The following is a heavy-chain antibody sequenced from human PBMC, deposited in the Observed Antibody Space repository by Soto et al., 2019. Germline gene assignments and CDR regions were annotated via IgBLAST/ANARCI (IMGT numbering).Heavy chain of an antibody. V-gene: IGHV1-18*01. CDR2: ISAYNGNT. D-gene: IGHD6-6*01. Sequence: QVQLVQSGAEVKKPGASVKVSCKASGYSFTSYGISWVRQAPGQGLEWMGWISAYNGNTNYAQQLQGRVTMTKDTATSTAYIGLRSLRSDDTAVYYCARDASSSSGQDFDYWGQGTLVTVSS. CDR3: ARDASSSSGQDFDY. CDR1: GYSFTSYG. J-gene: IGHJ4*02.